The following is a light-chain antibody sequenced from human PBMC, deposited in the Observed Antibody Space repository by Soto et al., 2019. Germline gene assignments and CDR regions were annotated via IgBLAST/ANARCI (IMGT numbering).Light chain of an antibody. Sequence: DIQMTQSPSTMSASVGDRVNITCRASQSIDSWLAWYQQKPGKAPKFLMYKASNLESGVPSRFSVSGSETEFTLTISSLQPDDFAIYYCQHYKSYPWTFGQGTKVELK. CDR2: KAS. CDR3: QHYKSYPWT. J-gene: IGKJ1*01. V-gene: IGKV1-5*03. CDR1: QSIDSW.